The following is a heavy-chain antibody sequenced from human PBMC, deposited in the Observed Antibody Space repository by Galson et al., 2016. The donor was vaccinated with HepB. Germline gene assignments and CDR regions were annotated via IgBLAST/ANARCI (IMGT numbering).Heavy chain of an antibody. D-gene: IGHD6-19*01. CDR2: IASSSDTM. V-gene: IGHV3-48*02. J-gene: IGHJ4*02. CDR1: GITFSVYN. CDR3: ASRHSGWYYFDY. Sequence: SLRLSCAVSGITFSVYNMNWARQAPGKGLEWIAWIASSSDTMYYADSVKGRFTISRDNAKNSLYLEMNSLRDEDTAVYYCASRHSGWYYFDYWGQGTLVTVSS.